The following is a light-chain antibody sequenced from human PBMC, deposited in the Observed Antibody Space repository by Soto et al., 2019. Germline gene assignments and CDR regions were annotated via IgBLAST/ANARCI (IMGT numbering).Light chain of an antibody. J-gene: IGLJ2*01. CDR3: AAWDDSLNGQV. V-gene: IGLV1-44*01. CDR1: SSNIGSNT. CDR2: SNN. Sequence: QSVLTQPPSASGTPGQRVTISCSGSSSNIGSNTVNWYQQLPGTAPQLLIYSNNQRPSGVPDRFSGSKSGTSASLAISGLQSEDEDDYYCAAWDDSLNGQVFGGGTKLTVL.